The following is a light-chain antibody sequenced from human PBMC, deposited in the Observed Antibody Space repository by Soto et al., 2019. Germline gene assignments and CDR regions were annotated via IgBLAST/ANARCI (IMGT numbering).Light chain of an antibody. Sequence: EIVLTQSPGTLSLSPGERATLSCRASQSVSSSYLAWYQQKPGQAHRLLIYGASSRATGIPDRFTGSGSGTDFTITISRLEPEDFAVYYCQQYGSSPPYTFGQGTKLEIK. CDR2: GAS. CDR1: QSVSSSY. V-gene: IGKV3-20*01. CDR3: QQYGSSPPYT. J-gene: IGKJ2*01.